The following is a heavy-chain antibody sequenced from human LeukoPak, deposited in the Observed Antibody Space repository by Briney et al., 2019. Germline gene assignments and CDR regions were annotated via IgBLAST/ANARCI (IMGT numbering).Heavy chain of an antibody. CDR3: ARESFGSGRNNWFDP. D-gene: IGHD3-10*01. J-gene: IGHJ5*02. CDR2: IYYSGST. V-gene: IGHV4-59*01. Sequence: SETLSLTCTVSGGSNDSYYWSWIRXXXXXXXXXXXFIYYSGSTKYNPSLKSRVTISMDRSTNQFSLKLTSVTAADTAVYYCARESFGSGRNNWFDPWGQGTLVTVSS. CDR1: GGSNDSYY.